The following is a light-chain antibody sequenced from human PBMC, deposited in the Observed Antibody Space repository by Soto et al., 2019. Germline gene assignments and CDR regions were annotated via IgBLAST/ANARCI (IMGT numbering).Light chain of an antibody. CDR1: QSVSSS. V-gene: IGKV3-11*01. CDR3: QQRSNWRYT. CDR2: DAS. Sequence: EIVLTQSPATLSLSPGERATLSCRASQSVSSSLAWYQQKPGQAPRLLIYDASNRATGIPARFSGSGSGTDFTLTISSLEPEDFAVYYCQQRSNWRYTFGQGTKVEIK. J-gene: IGKJ2*01.